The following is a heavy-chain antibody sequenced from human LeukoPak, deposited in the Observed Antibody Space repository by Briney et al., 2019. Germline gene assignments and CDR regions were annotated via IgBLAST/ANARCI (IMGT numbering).Heavy chain of an antibody. CDR2: VSNSGSTF. Sequence: GGSLRLSCAASGFTFSDYYMSWIRQAPGKGLEWVSYVSNSGSTFSYADSVKGRFTISRDNAKKSLYLEINSLRADDTAVYYCARDPESSSFDLWGRGALVTVSS. J-gene: IGHJ4*02. CDR1: GFTFSDYY. CDR3: ARDPESSSFDL. D-gene: IGHD6-13*01. V-gene: IGHV3-11*04.